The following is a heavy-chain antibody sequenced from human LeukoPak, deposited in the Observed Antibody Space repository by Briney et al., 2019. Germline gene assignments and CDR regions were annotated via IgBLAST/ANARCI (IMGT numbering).Heavy chain of an antibody. J-gene: IGHJ4*02. CDR3: ARAPNYYFDY. Sequence: PSETLSLTCAVSGGSISSGGYSWSWIRQPPGKGLEWIGYIYHSGSTYYNPSLKSRVTISVDRSKNQFSLKLSSVTAADTAVYYCARAPNYYFDYWGQGTPVTVSS. CDR2: IYHSGST. D-gene: IGHD1-7*01. V-gene: IGHV4-30-2*01. CDR1: GGSISSGGYS.